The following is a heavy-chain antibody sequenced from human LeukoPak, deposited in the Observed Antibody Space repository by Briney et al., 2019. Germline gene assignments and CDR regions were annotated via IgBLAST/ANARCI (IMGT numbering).Heavy chain of an antibody. CDR1: GYTFTIYY. CDR2: INPSGGST. CDR3: AREHSGGSYYVY. J-gene: IGHJ4*02. D-gene: IGHD1-26*01. Sequence: ASVKVSCKASGYTFTIYYTHWVRQAPGQGLEWMGIINPSGGSTSYAQKFQGRVTMTRDMSTSTVYMELSSLRSEDTAVYYCAREHSGGSYYVYWGQGTLVTVSS. V-gene: IGHV1-46*01.